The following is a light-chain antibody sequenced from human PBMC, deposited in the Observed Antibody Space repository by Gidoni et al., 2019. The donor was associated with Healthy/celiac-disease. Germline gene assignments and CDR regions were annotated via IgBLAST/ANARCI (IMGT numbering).Light chain of an antibody. Sequence: DIKTTQSPSSLAASVGDRVTITCRASQSICSYLNWYQQKPGKAPKLLIYAASSLQSGVPSGFSGSGSGTDFTLTISSLQPEDFATYYCQQSYSTPTFGQGTKLEIK. V-gene: IGKV1-39*01. CDR2: AAS. CDR3: QQSYSTPT. J-gene: IGKJ2*01. CDR1: QSICSY.